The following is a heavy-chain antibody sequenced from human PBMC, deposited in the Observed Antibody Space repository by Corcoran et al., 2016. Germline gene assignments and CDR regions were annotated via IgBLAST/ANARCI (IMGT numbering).Heavy chain of an antibody. CDR3: ARAGYSSGWFGRGYYGMDV. CDR1: GFTFSSYW. V-gene: IGHV3-7*03. J-gene: IGHJ6*02. CDR2: IKQDGSEK. D-gene: IGHD6-19*01. Sequence: EVQLVESGGGLVQPGGSLRLSCAASGFTFSSYWMSWVRQAPGKGLEWVANIKQDGSEKYYVDSVKGRFTISRDNAKNSLYLQMNSLRDEDTAVYYCARAGYSSGWFGRGYYGMDVWGQGTTVTVSS.